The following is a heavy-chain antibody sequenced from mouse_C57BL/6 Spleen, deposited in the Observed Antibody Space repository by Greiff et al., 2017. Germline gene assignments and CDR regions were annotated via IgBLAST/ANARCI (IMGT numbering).Heavy chain of an antibody. CDR1: GYTFTSYW. J-gene: IGHJ3*01. Sequence: QVQLQQPGAELVMPGASVKLSCKASGYTFTSYWMHWVKQRPGQGLEWIGEIDPSDSYTNYNQKFKGKSTLTVDKSSSTAYMQLSSLTSEDSAVYYCARWDYDYDRFAYWGQGTLVTVSA. CDR3: ARWDYDYDRFAY. D-gene: IGHD2-4*01. V-gene: IGHV1-69*01. CDR2: IDPSDSYT.